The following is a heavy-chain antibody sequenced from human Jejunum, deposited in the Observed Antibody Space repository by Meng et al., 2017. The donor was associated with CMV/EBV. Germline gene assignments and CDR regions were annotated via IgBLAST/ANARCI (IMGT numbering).Heavy chain of an antibody. J-gene: IGHJ1*01. V-gene: IGHV4-4*07. CDR3: ARASNSAGWYGFDYLQF. Sequence: GQLKEQGPGLVKPSETLSLTCTVSGDSITGYYDNWIRQPAGKGLEWIGRVYTSGSTNYSPSLKSRVTMSVDTSMKQLSLNLTSVTAADTAVYYCARASNSAGWYGFDYLQFWGQGTLVTVSS. CDR1: GDSITGYY. CDR2: VYTSGST. D-gene: IGHD6-19*01.